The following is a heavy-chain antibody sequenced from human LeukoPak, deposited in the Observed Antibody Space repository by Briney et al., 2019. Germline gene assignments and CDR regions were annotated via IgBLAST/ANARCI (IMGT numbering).Heavy chain of an antibody. J-gene: IGHJ4*02. CDR3: ASLSDGYNVDY. V-gene: IGHV4-59*11. D-gene: IGHD5-24*01. CDR1: GGSISSHY. CDR2: IYYSGST. Sequence: SETLSLTCTVSGGSISSHYWSWIRQPPGKGLEWIGYIYYSGSTNYNPSLKSRVTISVDTSKNQFSLKLSSVSAADTAVYYCASLSDGYNVDYWGQGTLVTVSS.